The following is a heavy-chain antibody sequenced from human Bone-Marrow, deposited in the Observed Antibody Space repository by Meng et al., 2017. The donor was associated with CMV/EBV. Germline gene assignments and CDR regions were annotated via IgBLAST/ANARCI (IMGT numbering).Heavy chain of an antibody. V-gene: IGHV4-59*01. J-gene: IGHJ5*02. CDR2: IYYSRST. CDR1: GGSISRYY. D-gene: IGHD3-10*01. CDR3: AREGTYCGSGSYYNP. Sequence: SETLSLTCTVSGGSISRYYRSWIRQPPGKGLDWIGYIYYSRSTNYNPSLKSRVTISVDTSKNPFSLKLSSVSAADTAVYYCAREGTYCGSGSYYNPWGQGTLVTVSS.